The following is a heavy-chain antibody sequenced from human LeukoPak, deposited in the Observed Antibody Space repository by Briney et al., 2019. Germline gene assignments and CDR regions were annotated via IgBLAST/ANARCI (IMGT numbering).Heavy chain of an antibody. CDR3: ARGHGGGSYYYYGMDV. J-gene: IGHJ6*02. CDR2: ISSSSSYI. CDR1: GFTFSSYG. D-gene: IGHD1-26*01. V-gene: IGHV3-21*01. Sequence: PGGSLRLSCAASGFTFSSYGMHWVRQAPGKGLEWVSSISSSSSYIYYADSVKGRFTISRDNAKNSLYLQMNSLRAEDTAVYYCARGHGGGSYYYYGMDVWGQGTTVTVSS.